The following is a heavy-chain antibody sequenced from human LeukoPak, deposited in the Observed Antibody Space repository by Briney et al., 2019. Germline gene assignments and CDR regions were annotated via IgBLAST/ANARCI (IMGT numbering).Heavy chain of an antibody. D-gene: IGHD3-22*01. Sequence: GGSLRLSRAASGFTFSTYGMHWVRQAPGKGLEWVAFIRYDGSNKYYADSVKGRFTISRDNSKNTLYLQMNSLRAEDTAVYYCAKVERYYYDSSGSNFDYWGQGTLVTVSS. V-gene: IGHV3-30*02. J-gene: IGHJ4*02. CDR3: AKVERYYYDSSGSNFDY. CDR1: GFTFSTYG. CDR2: IRYDGSNK.